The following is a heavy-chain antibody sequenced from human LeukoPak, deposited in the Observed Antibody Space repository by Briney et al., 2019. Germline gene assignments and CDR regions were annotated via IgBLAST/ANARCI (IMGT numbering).Heavy chain of an antibody. CDR1: GYTFTSYG. V-gene: IGHV1-18*01. J-gene: IGHJ4*02. CDR3: ARVRGMEGYSSGWRPKRGYFDY. D-gene: IGHD6-19*01. CDR2: ISAYNSNT. Sequence: ASVKVSCKASGYTFTSYGISWVRQAPGQGLEWMGWISAYNSNTNYAQKLQGRVTMTTDTSTSTAYMELRSLRSDDTAVYYCARVRGMEGYSSGWRPKRGYFDYWGQGTLVTVSS.